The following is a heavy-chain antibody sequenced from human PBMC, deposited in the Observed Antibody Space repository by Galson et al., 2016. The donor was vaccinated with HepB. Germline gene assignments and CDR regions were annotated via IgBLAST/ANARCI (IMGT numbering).Heavy chain of an antibody. CDR1: GGSISRSSYY. V-gene: IGHV4-39*01. CDR2: KYYSGST. Sequence: SETLSLTCTVPGGSISRSSYYWGWIRQPPGKGLEWIGSKYYSGSTYFNPSLKSRVTISVDTSKNQFSLKLSSVTAADTAVYYCARRVADDSGKWMFYFDYWGRGTLVTVSS. J-gene: IGHJ4*02. D-gene: IGHD3-10*01. CDR3: ARRVADDSGKWMFYFDY.